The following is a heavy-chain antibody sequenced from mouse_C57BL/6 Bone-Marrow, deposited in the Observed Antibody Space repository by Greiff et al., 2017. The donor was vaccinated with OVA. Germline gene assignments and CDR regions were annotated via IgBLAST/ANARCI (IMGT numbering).Heavy chain of an antibody. CDR1: GYSFTDYN. V-gene: IGHV1-39*01. J-gene: IGHJ3*01. Sequence: EVKLQESGPELVKPGASVKLSCKASGYSFTDYNMNWVKQSNGKSLEWIGVINPNYGTTSYNQKFKGKATLTVDQSSSTAYMQLNNLTSEDSAVCYWAGDGSRPFAYWGQGTLVTVSA. D-gene: IGHD1-1*01. CDR2: INPNYGTT. CDR3: AGDGSRPFAY.